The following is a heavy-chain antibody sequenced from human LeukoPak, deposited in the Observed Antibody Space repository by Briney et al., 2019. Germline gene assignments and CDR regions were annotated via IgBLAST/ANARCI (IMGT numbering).Heavy chain of an antibody. D-gene: IGHD2-21*02. V-gene: IGHV1-69*06. Sequence: GASVKVSCKASRGTFSSYAISWVRQAPGQGLEWMGRIIPIFGTANYAQKFQGRVTITADKSTSTAYMELSSLRSEDTAVYYCARDQYCGGDCYSVDYWGQGTLVTVSS. CDR3: ARDQYCGGDCYSVDY. CDR2: IIPIFGTA. CDR1: RGTFSSYA. J-gene: IGHJ4*02.